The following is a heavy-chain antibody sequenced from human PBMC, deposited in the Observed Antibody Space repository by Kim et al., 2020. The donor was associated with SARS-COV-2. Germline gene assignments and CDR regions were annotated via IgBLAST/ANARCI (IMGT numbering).Heavy chain of an antibody. CDR2: IYPGDSDT. Sequence: GASLKISCKGSGYSFTSYWIGWVRQMPGKGLEWMGIIYPGDSDTRYSPSFQGQVTISADKSISTAYLQWSSLKASDTAMYYCARHVVPSDFSGWYAYYYYGMDVWGQGTTVTVSS. D-gene: IGHD6-19*01. J-gene: IGHJ6*02. V-gene: IGHV5-51*01. CDR1: GYSFTSYW. CDR3: ARHVVPSDFSGWYAYYYYGMDV.